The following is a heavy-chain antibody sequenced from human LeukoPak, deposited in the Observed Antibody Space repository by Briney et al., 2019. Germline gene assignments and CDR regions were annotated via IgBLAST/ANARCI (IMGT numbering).Heavy chain of an antibody. D-gene: IGHD2/OR15-2a*01. CDR2: ITGNAGSS. CDR3: ARNNAFDI. J-gene: IGHJ3*02. V-gene: IGHV3-23*01. CDR1: GFPFTSYP. Sequence: GGSLRLSCAASGFPFTSYPMSWVRRAPGKGLEWVSTITGNAGSSYYLDAVQGRFTISRDNSKNTLHLQMNSLRAEDTALYYCARNNAFDIWGQGTVVTVSS.